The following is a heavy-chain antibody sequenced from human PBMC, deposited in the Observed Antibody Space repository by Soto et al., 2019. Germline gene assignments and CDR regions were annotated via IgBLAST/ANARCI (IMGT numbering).Heavy chain of an antibody. J-gene: IGHJ5*02. D-gene: IGHD3-22*01. V-gene: IGHV4-59*01. CDR2: IYYSGST. CDR1: GGSISSYY. CDR3: ARGTMIVSVDP. Sequence: PSETLSLTCTVSGGSISSYYWSWIRQPPGKGLEWIGYIYYSGSTNNNPSLKRRVTISVDTSKNQFSLKLSSVTAADTAVYYCARGTMIVSVDPWGQGTLVTVSS.